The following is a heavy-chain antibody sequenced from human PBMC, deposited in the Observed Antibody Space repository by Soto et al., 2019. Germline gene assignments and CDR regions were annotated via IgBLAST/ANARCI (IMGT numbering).Heavy chain of an antibody. Sequence: SLRLACAASGVTFNSYAIHCVRQAPGKWLEWVAVISYDGSNKYYADSVKGRFTISRDNSKNTLYLQMNSLRAEDTAVYYCARVSEDIVLMVYAHDAFDIWGQGTMVTVSS. CDR2: ISYDGSNK. CDR3: ARVSEDIVLMVYAHDAFDI. D-gene: IGHD2-8*01. CDR1: GVTFNSYA. V-gene: IGHV3-30-3*01. J-gene: IGHJ3*02.